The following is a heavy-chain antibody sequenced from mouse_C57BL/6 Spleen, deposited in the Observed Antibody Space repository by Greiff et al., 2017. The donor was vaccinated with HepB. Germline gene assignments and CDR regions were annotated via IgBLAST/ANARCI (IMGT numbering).Heavy chain of an antibody. V-gene: IGHV1-74*01. Sequence: QVQLQQPGAELVKPGASVKVSCKASGYTFTSYWMHWVKQRPGQDLEWIGRIHPSDSDTNYNQKFKGKATLTVDKSSSTAYMQLSSLTSEDSAVYYCAISLDGYYPYFDYWGQGTTLTVSS. CDR3: AISLDGYYPYFDY. CDR1: GYTFTSYW. D-gene: IGHD2-3*01. CDR2: IHPSDSDT. J-gene: IGHJ2*01.